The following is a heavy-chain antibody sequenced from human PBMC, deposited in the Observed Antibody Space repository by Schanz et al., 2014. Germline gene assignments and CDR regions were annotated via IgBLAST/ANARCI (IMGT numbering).Heavy chain of an antibody. CDR2: INAHTGNT. J-gene: IGHJ3*02. D-gene: IGHD3-10*01. V-gene: IGHV1-18*01. CDR1: GYIFGSHG. Sequence: QLMQSGSEVRKPGASVKVSCKASGYIFGSHGMTWVRQAPGQGPELMGWINAHTGNTQYAQKFQGRVNMTRDTVTTTVHLELTRLRTDDTAIYYCARVHIATYHYNSPGAFDICGQGTSVTVSS. CDR3: ARVHIATYHYNSPGAFDI.